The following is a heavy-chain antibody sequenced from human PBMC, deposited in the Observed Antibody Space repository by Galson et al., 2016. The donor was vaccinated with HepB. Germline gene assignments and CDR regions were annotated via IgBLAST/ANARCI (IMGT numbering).Heavy chain of an antibody. CDR1: GFTFSTYG. CDR3: AKVMRPINWGTYRSDVFDI. V-gene: IGHV3-30*18. CDR2: ISYDGSDK. Sequence: SLRLSCAASGFTFSTYGIHWVRQAPGKGLEWVAVISYDGSDKYYADSVKGRFTISRDNPKNTLFLQMNSLRAEDTAVYHCAKVMRPINWGTYRSDVFDIWGQGTMVTVSS. J-gene: IGHJ3*02. D-gene: IGHD3-16*02.